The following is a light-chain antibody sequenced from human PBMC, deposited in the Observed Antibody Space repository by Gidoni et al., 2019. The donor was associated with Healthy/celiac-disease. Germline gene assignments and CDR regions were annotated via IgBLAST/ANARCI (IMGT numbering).Light chain of an antibody. CDR3: QQYDNLPLT. CDR1: QDISNY. Sequence: DIQMTQSQSSLSASVGDRVTITCQASQDISNYLNGYQQKPGKAPKLLIYDASNLETGVPSRFSGSGSGTDFTFTISSLQPEDIATYYCQQYDNLPLTFGGGTKVEIK. J-gene: IGKJ4*01. CDR2: DAS. V-gene: IGKV1-33*01.